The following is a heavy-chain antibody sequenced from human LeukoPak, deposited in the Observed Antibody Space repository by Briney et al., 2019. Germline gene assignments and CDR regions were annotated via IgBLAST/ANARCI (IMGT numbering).Heavy chain of an antibody. D-gene: IGHD3-10*01. J-gene: IGHJ5*02. CDR2: IAGSGGRT. Sequence: GGSLRLSCAASGFTFSSYAMSWVRQAPGKGLEWVSAIAGSGGRTFYANSVKGRFTISRDNSKNTLYLQMNSLRAEATAVYYCAKDFYGSGINWFDPWGQGTLVTVSS. V-gene: IGHV3-23*01. CDR3: AKDFYGSGINWFDP. CDR1: GFTFSSYA.